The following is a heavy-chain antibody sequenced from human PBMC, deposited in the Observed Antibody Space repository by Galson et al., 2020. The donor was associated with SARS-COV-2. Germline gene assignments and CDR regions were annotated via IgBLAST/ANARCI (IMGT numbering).Heavy chain of an antibody. CDR2: MWSDGSYK. Sequence: GESLRLSCAASGFTFSSYGMHWVRQAPGKGLEWVAAMWSDGSYKYDADSVKGRFTISRDNSKNTLSLQMTSLRAEDTALYYCARDSGMVAHGVDDWGQGSLVIVSS. CDR1: GFTFSSYG. CDR3: ARDSGMVAHGVDD. J-gene: IGHJ4*02. V-gene: IGHV3-33*01. D-gene: IGHD2-15*01.